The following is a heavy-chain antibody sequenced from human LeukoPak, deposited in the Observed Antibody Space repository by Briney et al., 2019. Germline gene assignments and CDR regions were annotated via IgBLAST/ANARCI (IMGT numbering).Heavy chain of an antibody. CDR2: IYYSGST. V-gene: IGHV4-39*01. CDR1: GDSISSSSYY. J-gene: IGHJ5*02. CDR3: ARLPNYDILTGYYATWLGWFDP. D-gene: IGHD3-9*01. Sequence: SETLSLTCTVSGDSISSSSYYWGRIRQPPGKGLEWIGSIYYSGSTYYNPSLKSRVTISVDTSKNQFSMKLSSVTAADTAVYYCARLPNYDILTGYYATWLGWFDPWGQGTLVTVSS.